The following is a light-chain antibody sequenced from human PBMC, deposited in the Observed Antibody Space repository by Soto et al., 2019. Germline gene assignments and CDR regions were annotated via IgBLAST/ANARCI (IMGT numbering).Light chain of an antibody. CDR3: QQYGSSPGT. Sequence: EIVLTQSPDTLSLSPGQRATLSCRASQRVSSSFLAWYQQRPGQAPRLLFYDASRRATGIPDKFSASGSGTDFSLTISNLEPEDFAVYYCQQYGSSPGTFGGGTKVDIK. V-gene: IGKV3-20*01. CDR2: DAS. J-gene: IGKJ4*01. CDR1: QRVSSSF.